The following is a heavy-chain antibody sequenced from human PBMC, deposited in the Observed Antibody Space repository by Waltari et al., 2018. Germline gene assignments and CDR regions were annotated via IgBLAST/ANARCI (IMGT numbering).Heavy chain of an antibody. Sequence: EVQVVESGGGLVKPGGSLRLSCTASGFTFSSYSMYWVRQAPGMGLEWVSSLRGPSHYIYYSDSVRGRFTIYRDNPKNSLYLQMNSLRAEDTAVYYCARGSATTVTTRGPTDYWGQGTLVTVSS. CDR1: GFTFSSYS. J-gene: IGHJ4*02. V-gene: IGHV3-21*01. CDR2: LRGPSHYI. D-gene: IGHD4-17*01. CDR3: ARGSATTVTTRGPTDY.